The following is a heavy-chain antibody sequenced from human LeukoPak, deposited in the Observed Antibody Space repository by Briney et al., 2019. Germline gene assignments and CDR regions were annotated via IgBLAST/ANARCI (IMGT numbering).Heavy chain of an antibody. V-gene: IGHV7-4-1*02. D-gene: IGHD1-1*01. J-gene: IGHJ4*02. CDR1: GYTFTTYA. CDR3: ARDWGGWNQAY. Sequence: ASVKVSCKASGYTFTTYAMNWLRQAPGQGLEWMGWINTNTGNPTYAQGFTGRFVFSLDTSVSTAYLRISSLKAEDTAVYYCARDWGGWNQAYWGQGTLVTVSS. CDR2: INTNTGNP.